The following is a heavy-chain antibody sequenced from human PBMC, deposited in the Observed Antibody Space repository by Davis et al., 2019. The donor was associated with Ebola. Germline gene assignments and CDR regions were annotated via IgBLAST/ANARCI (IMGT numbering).Heavy chain of an antibody. V-gene: IGHV4-39*01. Sequence: SETLSLTCTVSGGSISSSSYYWGWIRQPPGKGLEWIGSIYYSGSTYYNPSLKSRVTISVDTSKNQFSLKLSSVTAADTAVYYCARHNGIVVVPAAIRYYYGMDVWGQGTLVTVSS. CDR2: IYYSGST. J-gene: IGHJ6*02. CDR3: ARHNGIVVVPAAIRYYYGMDV. CDR1: GGSISSSSYY. D-gene: IGHD2-2*01.